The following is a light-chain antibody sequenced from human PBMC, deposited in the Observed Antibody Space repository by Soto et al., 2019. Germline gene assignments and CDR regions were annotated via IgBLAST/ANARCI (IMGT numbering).Light chain of an antibody. CDR2: GAS. CDR1: QSVSSSY. J-gene: IGKJ5*01. V-gene: IGKV3-20*01. CDR3: QQSASSVT. Sequence: EIVLTQSPGTLFLSPGERAPLSCRASQSVSSSYLAWYQQKPGQAPRLLIYGASSRATGIPDRFSGSGFGTHFTLTISSLEPEDFAMYYCQQSASSVTFGQGTRLEIK.